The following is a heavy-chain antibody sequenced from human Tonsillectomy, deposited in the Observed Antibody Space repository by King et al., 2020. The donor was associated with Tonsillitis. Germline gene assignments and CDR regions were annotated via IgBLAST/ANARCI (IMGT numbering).Heavy chain of an antibody. J-gene: IGHJ4*02. Sequence: VQLVESGGGLVQPGRSLRLSCTASGFTFNDYAMNWVRQAPGKGLEWVSGIIWNSAVLGYADSVKGRFTISRDNAQNSLFLQMNSLRAEDTALYYCAKGSFAVQELFDSWGQGTLVTVSS. CDR3: AKGSFAVQELFDS. CDR1: GFTFNDYA. D-gene: IGHD1-26*01. CDR2: IIWNSAVL. V-gene: IGHV3-9*01.